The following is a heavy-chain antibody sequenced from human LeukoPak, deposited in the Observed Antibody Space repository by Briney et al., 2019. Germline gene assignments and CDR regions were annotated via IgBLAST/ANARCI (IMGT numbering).Heavy chain of an antibody. D-gene: IGHD6-13*01. CDR3: ARGSSSSWYRFDY. CDR2: IIPIFGTA. J-gene: IGHJ4*02. V-gene: IGHV1-69*13. Sequence: SVKVSCKAPGGTFSSYAISWVRQAPGQGLEWMGGIIPIFGTASYAQKFQGRVTITADESTSTAYMELSSLRSEDTAVYYCARGSSSSWYRFDYWGQGTLVTVSS. CDR1: GGTFSSYA.